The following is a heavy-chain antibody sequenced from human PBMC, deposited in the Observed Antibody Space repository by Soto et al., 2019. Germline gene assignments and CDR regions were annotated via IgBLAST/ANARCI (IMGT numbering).Heavy chain of an antibody. CDR3: ARVPIDTYMIYWSDP. CDR2: IYFSGRT. CDR1: GDSGSSGDYY. Sequence: TLSLTCTVSGDSGSSGDYYWTWIRQPPGKGLEWVGHIYFSGRTNYIPSLESRVTISLDTSKNQFSLKLTSVTAADTAVHYCARVPIDTYMIYWSDPWGQGTLVTVSS. V-gene: IGHV4-61*08. D-gene: IGHD3-16*01. J-gene: IGHJ5*02.